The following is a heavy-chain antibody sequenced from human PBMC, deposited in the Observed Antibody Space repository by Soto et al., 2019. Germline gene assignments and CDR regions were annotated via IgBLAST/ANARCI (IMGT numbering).Heavy chain of an antibody. Sequence: ASVKVSCKASGYTFTGYYMHWVRQAPGQGLGWMGWINPNSGGTNYAQKFQGWVTMTRDTSISTAYMELSRLRSDDMAVYYCARQYSSSWFQPPLDYWGQGTLVTVSS. V-gene: IGHV1-2*04. D-gene: IGHD6-13*01. CDR3: ARQYSSSWFQPPLDY. J-gene: IGHJ4*02. CDR1: GYTFTGYY. CDR2: INPNSGGT.